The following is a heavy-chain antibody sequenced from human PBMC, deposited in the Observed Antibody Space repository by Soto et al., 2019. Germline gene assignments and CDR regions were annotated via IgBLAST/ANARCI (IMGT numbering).Heavy chain of an antibody. V-gene: IGHV1-69*06. Sequence: SVKVSCKASAGIFSSYAISWVRQAPGQGLEWMGGIIPIFGTANYAQKFQGRVTITADKSTSTAYMELSSLRSEDTAVYYCASGKLYSSSWYIYYFDYWGQGTLVTVSS. CDR1: AGIFSSYA. CDR2: IIPIFGTA. D-gene: IGHD6-13*01. J-gene: IGHJ4*02. CDR3: ASGKLYSSSWYIYYFDY.